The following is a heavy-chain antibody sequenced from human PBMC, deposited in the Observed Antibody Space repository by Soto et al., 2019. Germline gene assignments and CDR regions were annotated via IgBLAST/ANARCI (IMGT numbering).Heavy chain of an antibody. V-gene: IGHV4-59*01. J-gene: IGHJ5*01. CDR1: RFSINRYD. Sequence: LSVTWTLSRFSINRYDWIWFWQPPGKGLEWIGYIYYSGSTNYNPSLKSRVTISVDTSKNQFSLKLSSVTAADTAVCYCARRILWLGHTWFDSSGKGPLVVVAS. CDR3: ARRILWLGHTWFDS. CDR2: IYYSGST. D-gene: IGHD3-10*01.